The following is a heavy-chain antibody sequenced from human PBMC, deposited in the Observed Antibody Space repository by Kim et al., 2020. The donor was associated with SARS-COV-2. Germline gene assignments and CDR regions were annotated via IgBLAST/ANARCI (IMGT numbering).Heavy chain of an antibody. Sequence: HYNPSLKSRVTISIDTSKNQFSLKLSSVTPTDTAVFYCVRVDEVGATTFDYWGQGSLVTVSS. CDR3: VRVDEVGATTFDY. V-gene: IGHV4-30-2*04. D-gene: IGHD1-26*01. J-gene: IGHJ4*02.